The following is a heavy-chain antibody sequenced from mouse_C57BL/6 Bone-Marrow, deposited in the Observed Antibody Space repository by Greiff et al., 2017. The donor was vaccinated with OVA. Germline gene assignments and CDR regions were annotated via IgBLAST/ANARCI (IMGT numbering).Heavy chain of an antibody. Sequence: QVKLKQPGAELVKPGASVKLSCKASGYTFTSYWMHWVKQRPGRGLEWIGRIDPNSGGTKYNEKFKSKATLTVDKPSSTAYMQLSSLTSEDSAVYYCAREVITTVYYFDYWGQGTTLTVAS. CDR2: IDPNSGGT. V-gene: IGHV1-72*01. CDR3: AREVITTVYYFDY. J-gene: IGHJ2*01. D-gene: IGHD1-1*01. CDR1: GYTFTSYW.